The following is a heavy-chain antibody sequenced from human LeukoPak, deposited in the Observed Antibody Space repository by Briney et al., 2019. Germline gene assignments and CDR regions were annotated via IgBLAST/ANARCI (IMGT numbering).Heavy chain of an antibody. D-gene: IGHD4-11*01. Sequence: GGSLRLSCAASGFTFSDHYMDWVRQAPGKGLKWVGRTRNKANSYTTEYAASVRGRFTISRDDSKNSLYLQMNSLKIEDTAVYYCAREGFSNSPLDYWGQGTLVTVSS. CDR1: GFTFSDHY. CDR3: AREGFSNSPLDY. J-gene: IGHJ4*02. CDR2: TRNKANSYTT. V-gene: IGHV3-72*01.